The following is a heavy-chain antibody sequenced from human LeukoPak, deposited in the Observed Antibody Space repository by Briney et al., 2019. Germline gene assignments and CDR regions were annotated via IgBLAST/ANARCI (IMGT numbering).Heavy chain of an antibody. Sequence: ASVKVSCKASGYTFTSYYMHWVRQAPGQGLEWMGIINPSGGSTSYAQKFQGRVTMTRDMSTSTVYMELSSLRSEDTAVYYCASHDSSGYYDDAFDIWGQGTMVTVSS. CDR2: INPSGGST. V-gene: IGHV1-46*01. J-gene: IGHJ3*02. CDR1: GYTFTSYY. D-gene: IGHD3-22*01. CDR3: ASHDSSGYYDDAFDI.